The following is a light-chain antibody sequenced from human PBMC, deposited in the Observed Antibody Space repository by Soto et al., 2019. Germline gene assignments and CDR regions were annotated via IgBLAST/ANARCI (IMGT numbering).Light chain of an antibody. CDR2: GAS. Sequence: IVLTQSPATVSLSPGERATLSCGASQSVRSSYSAWYQQKPGQAPRLLIYGASSRATGIPDRFSGSGSGTDFTLTISSLQPEDFATYYSQQSYSTFITFGQGTRLEI. CDR1: QSVRSSY. J-gene: IGKJ5*01. V-gene: IGKV3D-20*02. CDR3: QQSYSTFIT.